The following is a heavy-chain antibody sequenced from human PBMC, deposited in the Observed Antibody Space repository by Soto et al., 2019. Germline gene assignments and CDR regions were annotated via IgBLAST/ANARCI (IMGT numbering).Heavy chain of an antibody. CDR2: ISAYNGNT. V-gene: IGHV1-18*01. J-gene: IGHJ4*02. CDR3: AGYPRCSYGRAFPANIHY. D-gene: IGHD5-18*01. Sequence: QVQLVQSGAEVKKPGASVKVSCKASGYTFTSYGISWVRQAPGQGLEWMGWISAYNGNTNYAQKLQGRVTKTTDTPTNTPYMELRSLRSDDTAVYYCAGYPRCSYGRAFPANIHYWGQGTLVTVS. CDR1: GYTFTSYG.